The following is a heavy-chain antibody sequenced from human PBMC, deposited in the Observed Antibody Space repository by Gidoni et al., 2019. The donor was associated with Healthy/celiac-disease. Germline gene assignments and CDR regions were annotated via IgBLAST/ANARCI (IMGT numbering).Heavy chain of an antibody. V-gene: IGHV3-66*03. D-gene: IGHD2-2*02. Sequence: EVQLVESGGGLVQPGGSLRLSCAAPGSPVSSNYMRWVRQAPGKGLEWVSVIYSCGSTYYADSMKSRFTSSRDNSKNTLYLQMNSLRAEDTAVYYCAREEGYCSSTSCYTEGLFDYWGQGTLVTVSS. CDR2: IYSCGST. CDR3: AREEGYCSSTSCYTEGLFDY. CDR1: GSPVSSNY. J-gene: IGHJ4*02.